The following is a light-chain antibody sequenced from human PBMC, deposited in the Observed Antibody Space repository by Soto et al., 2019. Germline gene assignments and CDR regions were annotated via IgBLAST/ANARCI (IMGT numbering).Light chain of an antibody. CDR3: QSFDNSLSALV. CDR1: SSNIGAGFD. CDR2: ANT. V-gene: IGLV1-40*01. Sequence: QAVVTQPPSVSGAPGQRVTISCTGSSSNIGAGFDVHWYQQLPGTAPKLLIYANTNRPSGIPDRFSGSKSGTSASLAITGLQAEDEADYYCQSFDNSLSALVFGGGTKVTVL. J-gene: IGLJ2*01.